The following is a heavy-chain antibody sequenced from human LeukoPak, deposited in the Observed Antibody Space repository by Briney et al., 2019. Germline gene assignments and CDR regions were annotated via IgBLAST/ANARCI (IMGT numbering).Heavy chain of an antibody. CDR3: ARWALVIAAAGGNY. Sequence: KPSETLSLTCTVSGGPISSSSYYWGWIRQPPGKGLEWIGSIYYSGSTYYNPSLKSRVTISVDTSKNQFSLKLSSVTAADTAVYYCARWALVIAAAGGNYWGQGTLVTVSS. D-gene: IGHD6-13*01. J-gene: IGHJ4*02. V-gene: IGHV4-39*01. CDR1: GGPISSSSYY. CDR2: IYYSGST.